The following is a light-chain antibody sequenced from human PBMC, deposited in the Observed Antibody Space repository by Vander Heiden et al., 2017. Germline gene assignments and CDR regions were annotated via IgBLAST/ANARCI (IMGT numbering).Light chain of an antibody. Sequence: EIVLTQPPGTLSLSRGERATLSCRASQSITSSYLAWFQQKPGQAPRLLIYGASNKATGIPDRFSGSGSGTDFSLTISRLEPEDFAVYYCHHYGNSPYTFGQGTKLEI. CDR1: QSITSSY. J-gene: IGKJ2*01. V-gene: IGKV3-20*01. CDR3: HHYGNSPYT. CDR2: GAS.